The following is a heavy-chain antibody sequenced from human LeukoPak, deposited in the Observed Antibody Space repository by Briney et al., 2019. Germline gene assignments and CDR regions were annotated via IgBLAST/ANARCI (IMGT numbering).Heavy chain of an antibody. Sequence: SQTLSLTCSVSGGSISSGVYYWTWIRQPPGEGLEWLGHIYHSGSTYYNPSLKSRVTISLDRSKSQFSLKLSSVTAADTAVYYCARGRPDSGPFPEEFWSGNPVLDAFDIWGQGTMVTVSS. V-gene: IGHV4-30-2*01. CDR1: GGSISSGVYY. CDR2: IYHSGST. J-gene: IGHJ3*02. CDR3: ARGRPDSGPFPEEFWSGNPVLDAFDI. D-gene: IGHD3-3*01.